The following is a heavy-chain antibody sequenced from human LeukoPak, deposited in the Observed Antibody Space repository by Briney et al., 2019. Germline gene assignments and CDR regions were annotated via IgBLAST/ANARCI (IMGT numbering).Heavy chain of an antibody. CDR1: GFTFSSYG. CDR2: ISYDESNK. Sequence: PGGSLRLSCAASGFTFSSYGMHWVRQAPGKGLEWVAVISYDESNKYYADSVKGRFTISRDNSKNTLYLQMNSLRAEDTAVYYCAKVTMVRGVTQSGDYWGQGTLVTVSS. CDR3: AKVTMVRGVTQSGDY. D-gene: IGHD3-10*01. V-gene: IGHV3-30*18. J-gene: IGHJ4*02.